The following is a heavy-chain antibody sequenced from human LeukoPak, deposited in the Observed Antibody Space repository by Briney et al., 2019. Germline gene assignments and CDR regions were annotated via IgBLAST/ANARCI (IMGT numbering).Heavy chain of an antibody. V-gene: IGHV3-66*02. CDR1: GFTVSSNY. D-gene: IGHD3-3*01. CDR3: AREAPSRYYDFWSGYLAY. CDR2: TYSGGST. Sequence: PGGSLRLSCAASGFTVSSNYMSWVRQAPGKGLEWVSVTYSGGSTYYADSVKGRFTISRDNSKNTLYLQMNSLRAEDTAVYYCAREAPSRYYDFWSGYLAYWGQGTLVTVSS. J-gene: IGHJ4*02.